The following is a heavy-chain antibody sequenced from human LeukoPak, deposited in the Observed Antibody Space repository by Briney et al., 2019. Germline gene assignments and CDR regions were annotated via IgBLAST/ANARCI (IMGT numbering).Heavy chain of an antibody. V-gene: IGHV3-30*04. J-gene: IGHJ6*03. CDR2: ISYDGSNK. CDR3: ARDPAVYYYYYYMDV. CDR1: GFTFSSYA. Sequence: GGSLRLSCAASGFTFSSYAMHWVRQAPGKGLEWVAVISYDGSNKYYADSVKGRFTISRDNSKNTLYLQMNSLRAEDTAVYYCARDPAVYYYYYYMDVWGKGTTVTVSS.